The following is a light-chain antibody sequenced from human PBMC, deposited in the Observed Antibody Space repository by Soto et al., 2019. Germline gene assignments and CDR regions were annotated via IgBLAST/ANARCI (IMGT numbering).Light chain of an antibody. CDR2: RNN. Sequence: QSVLTQPPSASGNPGQRVTISCSGSSSNIGSNYVYWYQQLPGTAPKLLIYRNNQRPSGGPDRFSGSKSGTAAYLAISGLRSEDEASYDCAAWDDSLSGYVFGTGTKLTVL. J-gene: IGLJ1*01. V-gene: IGLV1-47*01. CDR3: AAWDDSLSGYV. CDR1: SSNIGSNY.